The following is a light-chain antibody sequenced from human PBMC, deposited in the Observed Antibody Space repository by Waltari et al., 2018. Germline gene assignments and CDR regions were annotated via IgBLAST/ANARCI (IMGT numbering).Light chain of an antibody. CDR1: QIISGW. J-gene: IGKJ1*01. CDR2: KAS. V-gene: IGKV1-5*03. CDR3: QQYSNYPWT. Sequence: DIQMTQSPSTLSASVGDRVTITCRASQIISGWLAWYQQQPGKAPKLLIHKASVLESGVPSRFSGSGSGSGIQFTLPISILQPDDFATYHCQQYSNYPWTFGQGTRVEIK.